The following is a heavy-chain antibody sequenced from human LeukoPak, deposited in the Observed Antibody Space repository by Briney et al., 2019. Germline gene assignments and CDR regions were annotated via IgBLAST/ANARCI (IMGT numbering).Heavy chain of an antibody. Sequence: GGSLRLSCAASGFNVSSNYMSWVRQAPGKGLEWVSVIHSGGSTYYADSVKGRFIISRDNSKNTLYLQMNSLRAEDTAVYYCARDAYCGGDCYFAFQHWGQGTLVTVSS. J-gene: IGHJ1*01. D-gene: IGHD2-21*02. CDR2: IHSGGST. CDR3: ARDAYCGGDCYFAFQH. V-gene: IGHV3-66*01. CDR1: GFNVSSNY.